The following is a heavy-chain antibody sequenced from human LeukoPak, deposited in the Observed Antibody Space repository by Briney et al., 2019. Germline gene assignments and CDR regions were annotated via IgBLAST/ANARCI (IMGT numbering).Heavy chain of an antibody. CDR2: ISAYNGNT. Sequence: ASVKVSCTASGYTFTNYGISWVRQAPGQGLEWMGWISAYNGNTNYAQKIQGRVTMTTDTFTSTAYMELRNLRSDDTAVYYCARDLSVVVTAPNGWFDPWGQGTLVTVSS. V-gene: IGHV1-18*01. D-gene: IGHD2-21*02. CDR1: GYTFTNYG. CDR3: ARDLSVVVTAPNGWFDP. J-gene: IGHJ5*02.